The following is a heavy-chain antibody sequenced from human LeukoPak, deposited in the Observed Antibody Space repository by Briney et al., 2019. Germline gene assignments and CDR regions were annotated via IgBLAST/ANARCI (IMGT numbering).Heavy chain of an antibody. Sequence: SETLSLTCTVSGYSISSGYYWGWIRQPPGKGLEWIGEIYHSGSTNYNPSLKSRVTISVDKSKNQFSLKLSSVTAADTAVYYCARVSQSDSSGYYYPGYWGQGTLVTVSS. V-gene: IGHV4-38-2*02. J-gene: IGHJ4*02. D-gene: IGHD3-22*01. CDR3: ARVSQSDSSGYYYPGY. CDR2: IYHSGST. CDR1: GYSISSGYY.